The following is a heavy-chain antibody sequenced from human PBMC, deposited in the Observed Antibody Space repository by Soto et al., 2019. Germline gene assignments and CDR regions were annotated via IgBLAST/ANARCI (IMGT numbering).Heavy chain of an antibody. CDR1: GFTVSSNS. Sequence: PXGSLRLSCAVSGFTVSSNSITWVRQAPGQGLEWVSVLHSDVSTYYVDSVKGRFVISRDNSKNTVYLQMNSLRAEDTAIYYCARELGGSWYNWFDPWGQGTLVTVSS. CDR3: ARELGGSWYNWFDP. V-gene: IGHV3-53*01. D-gene: IGHD2-15*01. CDR2: LHSDVST. J-gene: IGHJ5*02.